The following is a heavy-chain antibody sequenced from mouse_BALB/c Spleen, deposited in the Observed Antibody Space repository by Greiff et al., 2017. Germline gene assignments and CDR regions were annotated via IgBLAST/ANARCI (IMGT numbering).Heavy chain of an antibody. CDR2: IDPANGNT. D-gene: IGHD2-4*01. CDR1: GFNIKDTY. Sequence: VQLQQSGAELVKPGASVKLSCTASGFNIKDTYMHWVKQRPEQGLEWIGRIDPANGNTKYDPKFQGKATITADTSSNTAYLQLSSLTSEDTAVYYCARQDDYDEEVWFAYWGQGTLVTVSA. V-gene: IGHV14-3*02. CDR3: ARQDDYDEEVWFAY. J-gene: IGHJ3*01.